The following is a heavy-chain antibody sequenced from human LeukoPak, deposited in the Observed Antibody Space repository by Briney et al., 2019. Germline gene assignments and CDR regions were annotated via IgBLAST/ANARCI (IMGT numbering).Heavy chain of an antibody. J-gene: IGHJ4*02. D-gene: IGHD2-2*02. CDR2: IRYDGSNK. CDR3: AKEVVPGAIGIGY. CDR1: GFTFSSYG. Sequence: GGSLRLSCAASGFTFSSYGMHWVRQAPGKGLEWVAFIRYDGSNKYYADSVKGRFTIPRDNSKNTLYLQMNSLRAEDTAVYYCAKEVVPGAIGIGYWGQGTLVTVSS. V-gene: IGHV3-30*02.